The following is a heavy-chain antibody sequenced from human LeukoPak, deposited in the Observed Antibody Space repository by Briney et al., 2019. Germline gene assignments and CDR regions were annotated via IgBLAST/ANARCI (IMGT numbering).Heavy chain of an antibody. Sequence: GASVKVSCKASGYTFNNYAMSWVRQAPGKGLEWVSVISGSGGTTYYADSVKGRFTISRDNPKNTLYLQMNSLRAEDTAVYYCAKDYYDSSAYYWPDAFDIWGQGTMVTVSS. CDR3: AKDYYDSSAYYWPDAFDI. CDR2: ISGSGGTT. CDR1: GYTFNNYA. J-gene: IGHJ3*02. D-gene: IGHD3-22*01. V-gene: IGHV3-23*01.